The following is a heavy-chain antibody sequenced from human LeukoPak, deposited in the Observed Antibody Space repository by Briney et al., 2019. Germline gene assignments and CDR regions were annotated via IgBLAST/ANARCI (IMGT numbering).Heavy chain of an antibody. V-gene: IGHV3-74*01. D-gene: IGHD5-18*01. Sequence: PGGSLRLSCAASGFTFSSYWMHWVRQVPGKGLVWVSRINSDGSSTSYADSVKGRFTISRDNAKNTLYVQMNSLRAEDTAVYYCAKAGYSYGIPFFDYWGQGTLVTVSS. CDR1: GFTFSSYW. CDR3: AKAGYSYGIPFFDY. CDR2: INSDGSST. J-gene: IGHJ4*02.